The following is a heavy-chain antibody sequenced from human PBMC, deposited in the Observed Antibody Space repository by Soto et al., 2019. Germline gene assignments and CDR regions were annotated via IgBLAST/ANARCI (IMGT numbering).Heavy chain of an antibody. CDR1: GDSISNIKW. J-gene: IGHJ6*02. Sequence: SETLSLTCAVSGDSISNIKWWTWVRQVPGKGLEWIGKIDQNGITNYNPSLESRVTISKDQSKNQLSLKLTSVTAADTATYYCARLDRDYYYHGMDVWGQGTTVTVSS. V-gene: IGHV4-4*02. D-gene: IGHD1-1*01. CDR3: ARLDRDYYYHGMDV. CDR2: IDQNGIT.